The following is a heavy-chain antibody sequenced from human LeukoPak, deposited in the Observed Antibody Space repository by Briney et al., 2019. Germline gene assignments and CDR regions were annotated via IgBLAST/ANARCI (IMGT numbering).Heavy chain of an antibody. Sequence: GGSLRLSRAASGFTVSSNYMSWVRQAPGKGLEWVSVIYSGGSTYYADSVKGRFTISRGNSKNTLYLQMNSLRAEDTAVYYCARDPYCSSTSCYGGYYYGMDVWGQGTTVTVSS. CDR2: IYSGGST. V-gene: IGHV3-66*02. CDR1: GFTVSSNY. CDR3: ARDPYCSSTSCYGGYYYGMDV. J-gene: IGHJ6*02. D-gene: IGHD2-2*01.